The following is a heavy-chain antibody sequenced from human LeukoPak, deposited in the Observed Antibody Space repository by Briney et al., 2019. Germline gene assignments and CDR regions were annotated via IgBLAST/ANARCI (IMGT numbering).Heavy chain of an antibody. CDR1: GGSISSGGYY. CDR3: ARDQGYYYDSSGYLDY. D-gene: IGHD3-22*01. Sequence: SETLSLTCTVSGGSISSGGYYWSWIRQYPGKGLESIVYIYYSGSTYYNPSLKSRVTISVDTSKNQFSLKLSSVTAADTAVYYCARDQGYYYDSSGYLDYWGQGTLVTVSS. J-gene: IGHJ4*02. V-gene: IGHV4-31*03. CDR2: IYYSGST.